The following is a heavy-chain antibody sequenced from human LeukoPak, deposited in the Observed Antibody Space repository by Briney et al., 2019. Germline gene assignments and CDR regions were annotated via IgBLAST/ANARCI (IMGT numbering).Heavy chain of an antibody. Sequence: GGSPRLSCAASGFTFSDYYMGWVRPAPGEGREWGLYISSSGSTIYYADSVKGRFTISRDNAKSSLYLQMNSLRAEDTAVYYCGRLWFGELYLPFDYWGQGSLVTVSS. CDR1: GFTFSDYY. J-gene: IGHJ4*02. CDR3: GRLWFGELYLPFDY. CDR2: ISSSGSTI. D-gene: IGHD3-10*01. V-gene: IGHV3-11*01.